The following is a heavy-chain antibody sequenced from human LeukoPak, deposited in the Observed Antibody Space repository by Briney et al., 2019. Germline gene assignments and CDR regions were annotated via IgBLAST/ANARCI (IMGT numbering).Heavy chain of an antibody. CDR2: IYYSGST. CDR1: GGSISSYY. D-gene: IGHD6-13*01. Sequence: KTSETLSLTCTVSGGSISSYYWSWIRQPPGKGLEWIGYIYYSGSTNYNPSLKSRVTISVDTSKNQFSLKLSSVTAADTAVYYCVRAKQLVKRYFDLWGRGTLVTVSS. J-gene: IGHJ2*01. CDR3: VRAKQLVKRYFDL. V-gene: IGHV4-59*01.